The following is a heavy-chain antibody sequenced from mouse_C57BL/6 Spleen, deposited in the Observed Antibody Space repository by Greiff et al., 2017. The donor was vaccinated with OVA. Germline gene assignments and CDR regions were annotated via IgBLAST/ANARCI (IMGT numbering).Heavy chain of an antibody. D-gene: IGHD1-1*01. CDR3: TFYYYGSSRFAY. CDR1: GYTFTDYE. CDR2: IDPETGGT. J-gene: IGHJ3*01. Sequence: VQLQQSGAELVRPGASVTLSCKASGYTFTDYEMHWVKQTPVHGLEWIGAIDPETGGTAYNQKFKGKAILTADKSSSTAYMELRSLTSEDSAVYYCTFYYYGSSRFAYWGQGTLVTVSA. V-gene: IGHV1-15*01.